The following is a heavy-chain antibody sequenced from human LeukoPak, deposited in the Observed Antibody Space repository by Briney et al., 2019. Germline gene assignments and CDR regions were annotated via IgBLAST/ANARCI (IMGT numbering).Heavy chain of an antibody. V-gene: IGHV3-21*01. CDR3: ARASVDTAPSGADAFDI. Sequence: NPGRSLRLSCAASGFTFSNNAMHWVRQAPGKGLEWVSSISSSSSYIYYADSVKGRFTISRDNAKNSLYLQMNSLRAEDTAVYYCARASVDTAPSGADAFDIWGQGTMVTVSS. CDR2: ISSSSSYI. J-gene: IGHJ3*02. D-gene: IGHD5-18*01. CDR1: GFTFSNNA.